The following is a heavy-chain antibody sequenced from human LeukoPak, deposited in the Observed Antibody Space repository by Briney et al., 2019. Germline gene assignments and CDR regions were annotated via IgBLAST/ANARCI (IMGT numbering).Heavy chain of an antibody. J-gene: IGHJ5*02. V-gene: IGHV1-2*02. Sequence: ASVKVSCKSSGYSFTDYYMHWVRQAPGQGLEWMGWINPNSGGTSSAQKFQGRVTMSRDTSITTVYMEVSWLTSDDTAIYYCARADRLHGGPYLIGPWGEGTLVTVSS. D-gene: IGHD2-21*01. CDR2: INPNSGGT. CDR3: ARADRLHGGPYLIGP. CDR1: GYSFTDYY.